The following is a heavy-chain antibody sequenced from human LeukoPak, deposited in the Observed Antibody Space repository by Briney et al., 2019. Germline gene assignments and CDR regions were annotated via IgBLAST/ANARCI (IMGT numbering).Heavy chain of an antibody. CDR2: IYPRDGST. CDR1: ASTSTSNY. V-gene: IGHV1-46*01. Sequence: SGKPSCRLSASTSTSNYIPWVRPPPGQGLEWMEMIYPRDGSTSYAQKFQGRVTVTRDTSTSTVHMELSGLRSEDTAVYYCARDQEGFDYWGQGTLVTVSS. J-gene: IGHJ4*02. CDR3: ARDQEGFDY.